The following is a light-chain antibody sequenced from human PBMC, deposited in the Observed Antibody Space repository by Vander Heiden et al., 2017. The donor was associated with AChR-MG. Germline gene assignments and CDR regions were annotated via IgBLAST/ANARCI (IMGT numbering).Light chain of an antibody. CDR1: RIGHIS. Sequence: SYVLTQTSSVSVAPGQTASITCGGKRIGHISVHWYRQRPGQAPMLVLFDDKDRPSGIPERFSGSNTGNTATLTISRVEPGDEADYFCQVWDSDGDHPVFGGGTKLTVL. CDR2: DDK. V-gene: IGLV3-21*02. J-gene: IGLJ3*02. CDR3: QVWDSDGDHPV.